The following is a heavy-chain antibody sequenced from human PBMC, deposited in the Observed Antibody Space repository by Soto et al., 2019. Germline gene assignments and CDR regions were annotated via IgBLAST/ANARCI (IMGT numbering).Heavy chain of an antibody. Sequence: EVQLVESGGGLVKPGGSLRLSCAASGFTFSSYTLNWVRQAPGKGLEWVSSISSSSNYIYYADSVKGRFTISRDNAKNSLYLQMNSLRADDTAVYYCARGYDSFDYWGQGTLVTVSS. D-gene: IGHD3-22*01. CDR1: GFTFSSYT. CDR2: ISSSSNYI. J-gene: IGHJ4*02. V-gene: IGHV3-21*01. CDR3: ARGYDSFDY.